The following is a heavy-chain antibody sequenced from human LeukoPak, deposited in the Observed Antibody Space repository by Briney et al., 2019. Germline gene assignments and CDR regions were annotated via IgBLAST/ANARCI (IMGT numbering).Heavy chain of an antibody. Sequence: PETLSLTCAVSGYSISSGYYWGWIRQPPGKGLEWIGSIYHSGSTYYNPSLKSRVTISVDTSKNQFSLKLSSVTAADTAVYYCARRFLLDVWGKGTTVTVSS. CDR3: ARRFLLDV. CDR2: IYHSGST. J-gene: IGHJ6*04. CDR1: GYSISSGYY. V-gene: IGHV4-38-2*01.